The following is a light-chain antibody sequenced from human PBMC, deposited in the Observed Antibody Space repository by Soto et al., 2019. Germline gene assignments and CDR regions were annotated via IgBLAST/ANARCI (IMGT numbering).Light chain of an antibody. V-gene: IGKV3-11*01. CDR3: QQRSSWPLLT. Sequence: EIVLTQSPATLSLSPGERATLSCRASQSVSNYLAWFQQKPGQAPRLLIYDASNRATGIPARFSGSGSGTDLTLTISCLDPEDFAVFYCQQRSSWPLLTFGGGTKVEI. CDR1: QSVSNY. J-gene: IGKJ4*01. CDR2: DAS.